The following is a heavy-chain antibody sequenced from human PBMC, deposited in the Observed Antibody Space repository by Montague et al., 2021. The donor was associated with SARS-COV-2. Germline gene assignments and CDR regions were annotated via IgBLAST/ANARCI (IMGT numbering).Heavy chain of an antibody. Sequence: SETLSLTCGVYGGSISANNWWRWLRPSRKTGVKWAGDILLGGYTDYPPSLKSRATTSLDNTKHQFSLKLTSVTAADTAVCYCARDIWETEVRSRGWFDSWGQGTLVTVSS. CDR3: ARDIWETEVRSRGWFDS. J-gene: IGHJ5*01. V-gene: IGHV4-4*02. D-gene: IGHD1-26*01. CDR1: GGSISANNW. CDR2: ILLGGYT.